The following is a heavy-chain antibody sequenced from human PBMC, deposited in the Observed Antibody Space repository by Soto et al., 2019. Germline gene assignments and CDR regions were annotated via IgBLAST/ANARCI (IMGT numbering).Heavy chain of an antibody. J-gene: IGHJ4*02. D-gene: IGHD1-26*01. CDR3: ARGSEWVFNY. CDR1: GGSISSGGYS. V-gene: IGHV4-30-2*01. CDR2: IYHSGST. Sequence: SETLSLTCAVSGGSISSGGYSWSWIRQPPGKGLEWIGYIYHSGSTYYNPSLKSRVTISVDRSKNQFSLKLSSVTAADTAVYYCARGSEWVFNYWGQGTLVNVAS.